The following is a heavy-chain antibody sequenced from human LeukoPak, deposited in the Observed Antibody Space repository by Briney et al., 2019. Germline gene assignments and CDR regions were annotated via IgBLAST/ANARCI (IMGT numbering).Heavy chain of an antibody. D-gene: IGHD1-14*01. Sequence: GGSLTLFCAPSGLTFTNYWMSLVRQAPGKGLEWVANIKPYGSETGYVESVVGRFTVSRDNAKNSIFLQLNNMRAEDTAVYYCARDPETQRGRDGLDSWGQGTLVTVSS. V-gene: IGHV3-7*01. J-gene: IGHJ4*02. CDR2: IKPYGSET. CDR3: ARDPETQRGRDGLDS. CDR1: GLTFTNYW.